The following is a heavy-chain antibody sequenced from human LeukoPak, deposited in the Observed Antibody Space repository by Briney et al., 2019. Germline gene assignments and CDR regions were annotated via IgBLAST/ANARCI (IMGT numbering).Heavy chain of an antibody. CDR2: FSYSGST. V-gene: IGHV4-59*02. CDR1: GGSVSSYY. Sequence: SETLSLTCTVSGGSVSSYYWSWIRQPPGKGLEWIGYFSYSGSTNYNPALKSRVTISVGTSKNQFSLKLSSVTAADTAVYYCARGPLDSGYTYFDYWGQGTLVSVAS. J-gene: IGHJ4*02. D-gene: IGHD5-12*01. CDR3: ARGPLDSGYTYFDY.